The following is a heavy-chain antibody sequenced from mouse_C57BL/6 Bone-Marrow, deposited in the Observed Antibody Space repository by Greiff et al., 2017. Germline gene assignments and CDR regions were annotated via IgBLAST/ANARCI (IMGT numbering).Heavy chain of an antibody. CDR1: GFTFSSYT. CDR2: ISGGGGNT. V-gene: IGHV5-9*01. J-gene: IGHJ3*01. Sequence: DVKVEESGGGLVKPGGSLKLSCAASGFTFSSYTMSWVRQTPEKRLEWVATISGGGGNTYYPDSVKGRFTISRDNAKNTLYLQMSSLRSEDTALYYCARPAWCAYWGQGTLVTVSA. CDR3: ARPAWCAY.